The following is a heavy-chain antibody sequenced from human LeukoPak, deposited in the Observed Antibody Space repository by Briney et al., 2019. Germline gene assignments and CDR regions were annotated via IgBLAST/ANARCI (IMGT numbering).Heavy chain of an antibody. Sequence: SETLSLTCTVSGGSISSGDYYWSWIRQPPGKGLEWIGYIYYGGSTNYNPSLKSRVTISVDTSKNQFSLKLSSVTAADTAVYYCAKGLRTPHYFDYWGQGTLVTVSS. V-gene: IGHV4-61*08. CDR2: IYYGGST. CDR1: GGSISSGDYY. J-gene: IGHJ4*02. D-gene: IGHD4-17*01. CDR3: AKGLRTPHYFDY.